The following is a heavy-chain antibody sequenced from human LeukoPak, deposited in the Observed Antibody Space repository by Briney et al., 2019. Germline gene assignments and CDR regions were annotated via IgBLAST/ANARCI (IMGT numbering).Heavy chain of an antibody. CDR2: ISSSGSTI. CDR1: GFTFSDYY. CDR3: ARDIVLMVYATYYFDY. V-gene: IGHV3-11*04. Sequence: GGSLRLSCAASGFTFSDYYMSWIRQAPGKGLEWVSYISSSGSTIYYADSVKGRFTISRDNAKNSLYLQMNSLRAEDTAVYYCARDIVLMVYATYYFDYWGQGTLVTVSS. J-gene: IGHJ4*02. D-gene: IGHD2-8*01.